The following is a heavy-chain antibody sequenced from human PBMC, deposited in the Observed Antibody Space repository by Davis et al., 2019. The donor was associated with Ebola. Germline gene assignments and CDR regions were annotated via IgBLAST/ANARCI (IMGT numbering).Heavy chain of an antibody. CDR3: ARDWDSSLALDI. D-gene: IGHD2-2*01. Sequence: SETLSLTCTVSGGSISSGGYYWSWIRQHPGKGLEWIGYIYYSGSTYYNPSLKSRVTMSVDTSKNQFSLKLSSVTAADTAVYYCARDWDSSLALDIWGQGTMVTVSS. CDR2: IYYSGST. CDR1: GGSISSGGYY. V-gene: IGHV4-31*03. J-gene: IGHJ3*02.